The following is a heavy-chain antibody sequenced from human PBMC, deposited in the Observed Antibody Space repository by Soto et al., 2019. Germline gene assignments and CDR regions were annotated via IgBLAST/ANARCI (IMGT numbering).Heavy chain of an antibody. D-gene: IGHD4-17*01. J-gene: IGHJ4*02. CDR2: ISAYNGNT. Sequence: ASVKVSCKASGYTFTSYGISWVRQAPGQGLEWMGWISAYNGNTNYAQKLQGRVTMTTDTSTSTAYMELRSLRSDDTAVYYCARSSDVPYGDYFPRYWGEGTLVTVAS. CDR1: GYTFTSYG. V-gene: IGHV1-18*01. CDR3: ARSSDVPYGDYFPRY.